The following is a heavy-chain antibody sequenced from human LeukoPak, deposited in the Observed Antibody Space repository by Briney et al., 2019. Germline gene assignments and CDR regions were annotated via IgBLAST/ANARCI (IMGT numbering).Heavy chain of an antibody. J-gene: IGHJ6*03. CDR2: IIPIFGTA. Sequence: GASVKVSCKASGGTFSSYAISWVRQAPGQGLEWMGGIIPIFGTANYAQKFQGRVTITADKSTSTAYMELSSLRSEDTAVYYCASTIAARGYDFWSGYYTPTSYYYYMDVWGKGTTVTVSS. CDR3: ASTIAARGYDFWSGYYTPTSYYYYMDV. D-gene: IGHD3-3*01. CDR1: GGTFSSYA. V-gene: IGHV1-69*06.